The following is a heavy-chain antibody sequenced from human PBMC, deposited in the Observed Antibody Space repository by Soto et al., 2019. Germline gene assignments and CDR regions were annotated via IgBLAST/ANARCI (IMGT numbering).Heavy chain of an antibody. Sequence: SVKVSCKASGGTFSSYTISWARQAPGQGLEWMGRIIPILGIANYAQKFQGRVTITADKSTSTAYMELSSLRSEDTAVYYCARASYYYGSGSSRHWFDPWGQGTLVTVSS. CDR3: ARASYYYGSGSSRHWFDP. V-gene: IGHV1-69*02. D-gene: IGHD3-10*01. CDR1: GGTFSSYT. J-gene: IGHJ5*02. CDR2: IIPILGIA.